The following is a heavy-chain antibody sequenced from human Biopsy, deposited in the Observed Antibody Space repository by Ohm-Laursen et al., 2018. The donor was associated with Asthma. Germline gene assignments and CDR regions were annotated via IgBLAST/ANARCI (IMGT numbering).Heavy chain of an antibody. CDR2: IYSGGTS. J-gene: IGHJ4*02. CDR3: ARGDSSGWSHYYFDY. V-gene: IGHV3-53*01. Sequence: SLRLSCSASGFVFSQCGMHWVRQAPGKGLEWVSVIYSGGTSDTADSVRGRFTISRDFYKNTLYLQMDSLRAEGTAVYYCARGDSSGWSHYYFDYWGQGTLVTVSS. D-gene: IGHD6-19*01. CDR1: GFVFSQCG.